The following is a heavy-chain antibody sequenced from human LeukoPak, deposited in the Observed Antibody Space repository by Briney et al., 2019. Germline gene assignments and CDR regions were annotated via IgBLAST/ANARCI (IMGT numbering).Heavy chain of an antibody. D-gene: IGHD2-2*01. Sequence: PGGSLRLSCAASGFNFSNYAMTWVRQAPGKGLEWVSAVTGSSSNTYYADSVKGRFTISRDNPKNMLYLEMNSLRVEDTAIYYCAKDRSSTTSCSNYWGRGTLVTVSS. J-gene: IGHJ4*02. CDR3: AKDRSSTTSCSNY. CDR2: VTGSSSNT. CDR1: GFNFSNYA. V-gene: IGHV3-23*01.